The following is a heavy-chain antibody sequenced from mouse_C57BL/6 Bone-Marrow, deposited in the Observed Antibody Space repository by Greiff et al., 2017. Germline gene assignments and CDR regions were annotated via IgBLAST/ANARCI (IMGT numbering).Heavy chain of an antibody. CDR3: AREGYYGSSPYWYFDV. CDR1: GYAFSSSW. J-gene: IGHJ1*03. D-gene: IGHD1-1*01. Sequence: QVQLQQSGPELVKPGASVKISCKASGYAFSSSWMNWVKQRPGKGLEWIGRIYPGDGDTNYNGKFKGKATLTVDKSSSTAYMQLSSLTSEDSAVYFCAREGYYGSSPYWYFDVWGTGTTVTVSA. CDR2: IYPGDGDT. V-gene: IGHV1-82*01.